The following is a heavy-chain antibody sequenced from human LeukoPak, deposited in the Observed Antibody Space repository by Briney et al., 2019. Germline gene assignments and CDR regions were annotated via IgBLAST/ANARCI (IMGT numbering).Heavy chain of an antibody. J-gene: IGHJ4*02. CDR3: ARGFRAAAGISRD. V-gene: IGHV1-18*04. D-gene: IGHD6-13*01. CDR2: ISAYNGNT. Sequence: ASVKVSCKSSGYTFNGYYMHWVRQAPGQGLEWMGWISAYNGNTNYAQRLQGRVTMTTDTSTSTAYMELRSLRSDDTAVYYCARGFRAAAGISRDWGQGTLVTVSS. CDR1: GYTFNGYY.